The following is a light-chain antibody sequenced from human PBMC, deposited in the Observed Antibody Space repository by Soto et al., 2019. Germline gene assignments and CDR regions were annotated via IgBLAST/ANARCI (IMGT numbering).Light chain of an antibody. Sequence: EIVMTQSPATLSVSPGERASLSCRASQSVSSKLSWYQQKPVQAPRLLIYGASTRATGIPARFSGSGSGTEFTLTIGSLQSEDFAVYYCQQHNNWLTWTFGQGTKVDIK. J-gene: IGKJ1*01. CDR1: QSVSSK. V-gene: IGKV3-15*01. CDR3: QQHNNWLTWT. CDR2: GAS.